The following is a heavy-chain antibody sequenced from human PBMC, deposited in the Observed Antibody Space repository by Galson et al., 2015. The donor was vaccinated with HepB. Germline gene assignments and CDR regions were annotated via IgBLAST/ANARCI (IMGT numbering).Heavy chain of an antibody. CDR3: AQIVSPPVWQTPLRY. CDR1: GFTFSSYA. CDR2: ISGSGGST. D-gene: IGHD2-8*01. J-gene: IGHJ4*02. Sequence: SLRLSCAASGFTFSSYAMSWVRQAPGKGLEWVSAISGSGGSTYYADSVKGRFTISRDNSKNTLYLQMNSLRAEDTAVYYCAQIVSPPVWQTPLRYWGQGTLVTVSS. V-gene: IGHV3-23*01.